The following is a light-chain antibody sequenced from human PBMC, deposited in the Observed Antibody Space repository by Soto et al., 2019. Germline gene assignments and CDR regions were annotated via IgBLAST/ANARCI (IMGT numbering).Light chain of an antibody. Sequence: QSALTQPPSVSGSPGQSVTISCTGSNSDVGGYNYVTWYQQHPGQAPKVIIYDVDQRPSGVPDRFSGSKSGSTDALTISGSGVQDEDEDYCCCYAGSYTSNAIFGGGTKLTVL. CDR2: DVD. J-gene: IGLJ2*01. CDR1: NSDVGGYNY. CDR3: CCYAGSYTSNAI. V-gene: IGLV2-11*01.